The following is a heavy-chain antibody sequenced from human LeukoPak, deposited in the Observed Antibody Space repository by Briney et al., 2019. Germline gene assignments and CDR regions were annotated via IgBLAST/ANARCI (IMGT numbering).Heavy chain of an antibody. CDR1: GSTFSSYS. D-gene: IGHD3-16*02. Sequence: GGSLRLSCAASGSTFSSYSMNWVRQAPGKGLEWVSYISSSSSTIYYADSVKGRFTISRDNAKNSLYLQMNSLRAEDTAVYYCAMRRYLERANWFDPWGQGTLVTVSS. CDR3: AMRRYLERANWFDP. CDR2: ISSSSSTI. J-gene: IGHJ5*02. V-gene: IGHV3-48*04.